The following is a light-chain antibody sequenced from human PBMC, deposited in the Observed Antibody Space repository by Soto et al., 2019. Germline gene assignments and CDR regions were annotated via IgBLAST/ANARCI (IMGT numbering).Light chain of an antibody. CDR2: DVT. CDR3: SSYTRDKTVL. J-gene: IGLJ2*01. CDR1: STDVGGYNY. Sequence: ALTQPASVSGSPGQSITISCTGSSTDVGGYNYVSWHQQHPGKAPKLMIFDVTKRPSGVSNRFSGSKSGDTASLTISGLQAEDEADYYCSSYTRDKTVLFGGGTKLTVL. V-gene: IGLV2-14*03.